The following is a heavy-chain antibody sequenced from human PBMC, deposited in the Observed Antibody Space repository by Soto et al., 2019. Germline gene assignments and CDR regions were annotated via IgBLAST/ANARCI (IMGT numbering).Heavy chain of an antibody. J-gene: IGHJ6*02. Sequence: PGESLKISCKGSGYSFTSYWISWVRQMPGKGLEWMGRIDPSDSYTNYSPSFQGHVTISDDKSISTAYLQWSSLKASDTAMYYCARRHYGDYYYGMDVWGQGTTVTVSS. CDR2: IDPSDSYT. CDR3: ARRHYGDYYYGMDV. V-gene: IGHV5-10-1*01. CDR1: GYSFTSYW. D-gene: IGHD4-17*01.